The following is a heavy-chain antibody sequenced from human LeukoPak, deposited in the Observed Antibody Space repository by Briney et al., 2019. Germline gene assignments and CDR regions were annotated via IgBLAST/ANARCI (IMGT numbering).Heavy chain of an antibody. J-gene: IGHJ6*03. V-gene: IGHV5-51*01. CDR1: GYSFTSYW. CDR3: ARLRDCSSTSCYYYYYYMDV. Sequence: GESLKISCKGSGYSFTSYWIGWVRQMPGKGLEWMGIIYPGDSDTRYSPSFQGQVTISADKSISTAYLQWSSLKASDTAMYYCARLRDCSSTSCYYYYYYMDVWGKGTTVTVSS. D-gene: IGHD2-2*01. CDR2: IYPGDSDT.